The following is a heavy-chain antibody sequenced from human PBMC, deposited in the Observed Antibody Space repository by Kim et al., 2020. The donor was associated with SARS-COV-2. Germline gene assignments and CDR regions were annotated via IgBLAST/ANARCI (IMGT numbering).Heavy chain of an antibody. J-gene: IGHJ4*02. Sequence: GGSLRLSCAASGFTFSNYAISWVRQAPGKGLEWVSAISGSARSEYYADSVRGRFTISRDNSQNTLYLQMNSLRAEDTALYYCARGYPTVTRLYFDYWGQGTLVTVSS. CDR1: GFTFSNYA. D-gene: IGHD4-17*01. CDR2: ISGSARSE. CDR3: ARGYPTVTRLYFDY. V-gene: IGHV3-23*01.